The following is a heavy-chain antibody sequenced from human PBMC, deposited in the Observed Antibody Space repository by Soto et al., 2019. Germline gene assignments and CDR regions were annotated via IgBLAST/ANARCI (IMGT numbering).Heavy chain of an antibody. V-gene: IGHV3-74*01. CDR3: ARDQSSGWYVAFDM. Sequence: PGGSLRLSCAASGFTFSTYWMHWVRQVPGKGLVWVSRIGSDGRSTNYADSVKGRFTVSRDNAKSTLYLQMNSLRAEDTAVYYCARDQSSGWYVAFDMWSQGTLVTVSS. D-gene: IGHD6-19*01. CDR2: IGSDGRST. CDR1: GFTFSTYW. J-gene: IGHJ3*02.